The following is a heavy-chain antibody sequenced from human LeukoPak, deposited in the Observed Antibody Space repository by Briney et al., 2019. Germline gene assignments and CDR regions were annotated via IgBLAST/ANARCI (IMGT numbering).Heavy chain of an antibody. V-gene: IGHV3-23*01. CDR3: SKSKIVQGRGYFDL. CDR1: GFTFSTYP. D-gene: IGHD1-26*01. J-gene: IGHJ2*01. CDR2: IGTSGDT. Sequence: GGSLRLSCTASGFTFSTYPLTWVRQAPGKGPEWVSTIGTSGDTYYADSVKGRFTISRDNSNNALYLHMNSLRAEDAAVHYCSKSKIVQGRGYFDLWGRGTLVTVSS.